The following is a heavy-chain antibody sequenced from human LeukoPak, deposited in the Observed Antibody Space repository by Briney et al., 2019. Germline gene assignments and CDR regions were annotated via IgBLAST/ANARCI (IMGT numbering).Heavy chain of an antibody. V-gene: IGHV1-2*02. J-gene: IGHJ5*02. CDR1: GYTFTGYY. CDR2: INPNSGGT. D-gene: IGHD3-10*01. CDR3: ASLLGTYGLGSFDP. Sequence: ASVKVSCKASGYTFTGYYMHWVRQAPGQGLEWMGWINPNSGGTNYAQKFQGRVTMTRDTSISTAYMELSRLRSDDTAVYYCASLLGTYGLGSFDPWGQGTLVTVSS.